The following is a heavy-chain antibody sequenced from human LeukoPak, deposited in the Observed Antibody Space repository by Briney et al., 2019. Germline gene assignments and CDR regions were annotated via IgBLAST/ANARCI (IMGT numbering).Heavy chain of an antibody. CDR2: IYSDGRI. CDR1: GFTVSSNY. J-gene: IGHJ5*02. V-gene: IGHV3-53*01. CDR3: ARDALYYYDSSGFNWFDP. D-gene: IGHD3-22*01. Sequence: GGSLRLSCAASGFTVSSNYMSWVRQAPGKGLEWVSVIYSDGRIHSADSVKGRFTISRDNAKNSLYLQMNSLRAEDTAVYYCARDALYYYDSSGFNWFDPWGQGTLVTVSS.